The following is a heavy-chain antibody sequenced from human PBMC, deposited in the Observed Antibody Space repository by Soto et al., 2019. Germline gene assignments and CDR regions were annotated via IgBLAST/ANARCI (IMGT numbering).Heavy chain of an antibody. Sequence: GGSLRLSCAASGFTFSSYSMNWVRQAPGKGLEWVSSISSSSSIIYYADSVKGRFTISRDNAKNTLYLQMNSLRAEDTAVYYCAKERIVVVVAATFDIWGQGTMVTVSS. CDR1: GFTFSSYS. CDR2: ISSSSSII. V-gene: IGHV3-48*01. CDR3: AKERIVVVVAATFDI. J-gene: IGHJ3*02. D-gene: IGHD2-15*01.